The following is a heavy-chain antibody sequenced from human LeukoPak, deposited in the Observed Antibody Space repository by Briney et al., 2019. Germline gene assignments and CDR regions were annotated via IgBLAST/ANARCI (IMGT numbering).Heavy chain of an antibody. CDR3: ARGMTTVTTRFDP. Sequence: GGSLRLSCAASGFTFSSYSMNWVRQAPGKGLEWVSSISSSSSYIYYADSVKGRFTISRDNAKNSLYLQMNSLRAEDTAVYYCARGMTTVTTRFDPWGQGTLVTVSP. CDR2: ISSSSSYI. J-gene: IGHJ5*02. D-gene: IGHD4-17*01. CDR1: GFTFSSYS. V-gene: IGHV3-21*01.